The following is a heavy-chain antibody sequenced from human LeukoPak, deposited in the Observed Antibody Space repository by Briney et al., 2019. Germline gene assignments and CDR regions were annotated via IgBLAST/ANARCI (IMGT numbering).Heavy chain of an antibody. CDR2: IYHSGST. Sequence: SETLSLTCAVSGGSISSGGYSWSWIRQPPGKGLEWVGYIYHSGSTYYNPSLKSRVTISVDRSKNQFSLKLSSVTAADTAVYYCARDPIDSSGYYYWYFDLWGRGTLVTVSS. J-gene: IGHJ2*01. V-gene: IGHV4-30-2*01. D-gene: IGHD3-22*01. CDR1: GGSISSGGYS. CDR3: ARDPIDSSGYYYWYFDL.